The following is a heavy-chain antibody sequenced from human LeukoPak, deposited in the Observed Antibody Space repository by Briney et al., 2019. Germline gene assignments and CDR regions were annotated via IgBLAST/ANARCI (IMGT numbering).Heavy chain of an antibody. D-gene: IGHD2-21*02. V-gene: IGHV4-4*07. J-gene: IGHJ3*02. CDR3: ARGSDYCGGDCYSNAFDI. Sequence: PSGTLSLTCTVSGGSISSYYWSWIRQPAGKGLEWIGRIYTSGSTNYNPSLKSRVTMSVDTSKNQFSLKLSSVTAADTAVYYCARGSDYCGGDCYSNAFDIWGQGTMVTVSS. CDR2: IYTSGST. CDR1: GGSISSYY.